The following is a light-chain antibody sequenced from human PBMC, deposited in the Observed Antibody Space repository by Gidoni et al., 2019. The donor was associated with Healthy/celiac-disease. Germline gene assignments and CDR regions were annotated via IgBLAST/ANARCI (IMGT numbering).Light chain of an antibody. J-gene: IGKJ2*04. CDR3: QQSYSTPRCS. CDR2: AAS. CDR1: QSISSY. Sequence: DIQMTQSPSSLSASVGDRVTLTCRASQSISSYLNWYQKKPGKAPKLLIYAASSLQSGVPSRFSGSGSGTDFTLTISSLQPEDFATYYCQQSYSTPRCSFGQGTKLEIK. V-gene: IGKV1-39*01.